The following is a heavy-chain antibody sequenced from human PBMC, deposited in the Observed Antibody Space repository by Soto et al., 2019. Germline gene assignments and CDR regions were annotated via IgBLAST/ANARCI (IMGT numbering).Heavy chain of an antibody. CDR2: ISSSSSTI. Sequence: GGSLSLSCAPFGFTFRSYSMNWVGKATGAGREWVSSISSSSSTIYYADAVKGRFTISRDNAKNSLYLQMNSLRDEDAAVYYCARGSPLGYCSGGSCYELRDYYYYYYGMDVWGQGT. J-gene: IGHJ6*02. CDR3: ARGSPLGYCSGGSCYELRDYYYYYYGMDV. D-gene: IGHD2-15*01. CDR1: GFTFRSYS. V-gene: IGHV3-48*02.